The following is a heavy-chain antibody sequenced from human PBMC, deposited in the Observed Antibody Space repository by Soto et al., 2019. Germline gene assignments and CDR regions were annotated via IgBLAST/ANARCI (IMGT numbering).Heavy chain of an antibody. Sequence: GASVKVSCKASGGTFSSYAISWVRQAPGQGLEWMGGIIPIFGTANYAQKFQGRVTITADESTSTAYMELSSLRSEDTAVYYCATGGGAYYGSGSYYRNYYYGMDVWGQGTTVTVSS. CDR1: GGTFSSYA. V-gene: IGHV1-69*13. J-gene: IGHJ6*02. D-gene: IGHD3-10*01. CDR3: ATGGGAYYGSGSYYRNYYYGMDV. CDR2: IIPIFGTA.